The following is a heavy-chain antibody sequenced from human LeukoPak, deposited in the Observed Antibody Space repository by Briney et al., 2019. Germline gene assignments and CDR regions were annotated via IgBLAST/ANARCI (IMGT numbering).Heavy chain of an antibody. Sequence: PSETLSLTSPVSGGSISSYSWSWIRQPPGKGMEWIGYIYYSGSTNYNPSLTSQFTISVDTSKNRFSLKLSSVTAADTAVYYCAGTPTSSGSYFWFDPWGQGTLVTVSS. CDR2: IYYSGST. D-gene: IGHD1-26*01. J-gene: IGHJ5*02. CDR3: AGTPTSSGSYFWFDP. CDR1: GGSISSYS. V-gene: IGHV4-59*01.